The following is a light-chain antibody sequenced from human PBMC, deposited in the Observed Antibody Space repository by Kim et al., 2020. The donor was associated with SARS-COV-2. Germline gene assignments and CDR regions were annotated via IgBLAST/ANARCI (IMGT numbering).Light chain of an antibody. CDR2: AIS. Sequence: DIQMTQSPSSLAASVGDRVTITCRTSQTIDKYLNWYQRKPGKAPNLLIFAISSLRSGVPSRFSGSGSGTDFTLTISSLQPEDFATYFCQQSDTTPATFGQGTKVEIK. V-gene: IGKV1-39*01. CDR3: QQSDTTPAT. J-gene: IGKJ2*01. CDR1: QTIDKY.